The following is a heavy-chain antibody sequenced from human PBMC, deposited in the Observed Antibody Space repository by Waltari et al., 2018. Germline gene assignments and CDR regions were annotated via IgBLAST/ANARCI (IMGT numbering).Heavy chain of an antibody. J-gene: IGHJ6*02. V-gene: IGHV4-4*02. CDR2: IYHSGST. CDR1: GGSISSSNW. CDR3: ARGHSSSWPGYYYYGMDV. D-gene: IGHD6-13*01. Sequence: QVQLQESGPGLVKPSGTLSLTCAVSGGSISSSNWWSWVRQPPGKGLEWIGEIYHSGSTNSTPSLKSRVTISVDKSKNQFSLKLSSVTAADTAVYYCARGHSSSWPGYYYYGMDVWGQGTTVTVSS.